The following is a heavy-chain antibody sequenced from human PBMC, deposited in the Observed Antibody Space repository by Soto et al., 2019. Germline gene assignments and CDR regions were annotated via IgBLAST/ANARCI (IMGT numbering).Heavy chain of an antibody. CDR3: ARARYQLLHPYYYGMAV. Sequence: SETLSLTCTVADGSISSYYWIWIRQSPGKGLEWIGYIHYSGSTKSNPSLKSRVTISVDTSRNQVSLKLSSVTAADSAVYFCARARYQLLHPYYYGMAVWVQGTTVTVSS. CDR1: DGSISSYY. CDR2: IHYSGST. J-gene: IGHJ6*02. V-gene: IGHV4-59*01. D-gene: IGHD2-2*01.